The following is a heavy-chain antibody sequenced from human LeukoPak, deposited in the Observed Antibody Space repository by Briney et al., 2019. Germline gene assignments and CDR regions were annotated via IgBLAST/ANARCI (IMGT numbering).Heavy chain of an antibody. CDR2: IYYSGTT. CDR1: GGSISSYY. CDR3: ARLKCISTTCPSRYVMDV. J-gene: IGHJ6*02. Sequence: SETLSLTCSVSGGSISSYYWSWIRQPPGKGLEYIGYIYYSGTTNYNPSLKSRVTISVDTSKDQFSLNLTSVTAADTAVYYCARLKCISTTCPSRYVMDVWGQGTTVTVSS. V-gene: IGHV4-59*01. D-gene: IGHD2-2*01.